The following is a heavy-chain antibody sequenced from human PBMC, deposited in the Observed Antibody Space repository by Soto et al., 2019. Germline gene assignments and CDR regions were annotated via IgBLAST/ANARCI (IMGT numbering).Heavy chain of an antibody. D-gene: IGHD6-13*01. Sequence: ASVKVSCKASGYTFTSYGISWVRQAPGQGLEWMGWISAHNGNTNYAQKLQGRVTMTTDTSTSTAYMELRSLRSDDTAVYYCARALTIAAAGLFFDYWGQGTLVTVSS. J-gene: IGHJ4*02. CDR3: ARALTIAAAGLFFDY. CDR1: GYTFTSYG. V-gene: IGHV1-18*01. CDR2: ISAHNGNT.